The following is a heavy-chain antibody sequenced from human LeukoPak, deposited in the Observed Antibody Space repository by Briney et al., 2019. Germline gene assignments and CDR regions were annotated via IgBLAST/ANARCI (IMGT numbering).Heavy chain of an antibody. J-gene: IGHJ4*02. CDR2: ISSSSSYT. CDR1: GFTFSDYY. D-gene: IGHD3-10*01. CDR3: VRVHYYGSGRPLDY. Sequence: GGSLRLSCAASGFTFSDYYMSWIRQAPGKGLEWVSYISSSSSYTNYADSVKGRFSISRDNAKNSLYLQMNSLRVEDTAVYFCVRVHYYGSGRPLDYWGQGTLVTVSS. V-gene: IGHV3-11*05.